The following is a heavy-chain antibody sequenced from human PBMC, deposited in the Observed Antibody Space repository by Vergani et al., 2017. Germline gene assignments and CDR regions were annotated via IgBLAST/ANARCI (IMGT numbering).Heavy chain of an antibody. J-gene: IGHJ4*02. CDR3: AKDGRENSDYGYFDY. D-gene: IGHD4-17*01. V-gene: IGHV3-30*18. Sequence: QVQLVESGGGVVQPGGSLRLSCAASGCTFSSYGMHWVRQAPGKGLEWVAVISNDGGNKYYADSVKGRFTIYKDNTVDMLSLQMNSLRPDDTAVYYCAKDGRENSDYGYFDYWGQGTLVTVSS. CDR1: GCTFSSYG. CDR2: ISNDGGNK.